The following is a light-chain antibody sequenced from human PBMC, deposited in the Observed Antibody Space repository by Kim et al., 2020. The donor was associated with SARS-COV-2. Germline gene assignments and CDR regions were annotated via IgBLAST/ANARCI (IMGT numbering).Light chain of an antibody. CDR1: SSDIGAYNH. CDR2: EVT. J-gene: IGLJ3*02. V-gene: IGLV2-14*01. CDR3: SAYTTSGTWV. Sequence: QSALTQPASVSGSPGQSITISCSGTSSDIGAYNHVSWYQQPPGTVPKLMIYEVTNQPSGISNRFSGSKSGNTASLTISGLQAEDEGDYYCSAYTTSGTWVFGGGTKVTVL.